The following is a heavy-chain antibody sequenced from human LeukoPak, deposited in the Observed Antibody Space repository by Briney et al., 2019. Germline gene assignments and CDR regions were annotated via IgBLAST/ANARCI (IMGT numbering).Heavy chain of an antibody. J-gene: IGHJ1*01. Sequence: SETLSLTCSVSGGSLSPYYWTWIRQPPGKGLEWIGYIYYSGTTRYNPSLNSRVTMSLETSKNQFSLRLTSATAADTAIYYCARLDSGDHGNIPHWGQGTLVTVSS. V-gene: IGHV4-59*08. CDR2: IYYSGTT. CDR1: GGSLSPYY. D-gene: IGHD1-26*01. CDR3: ARLDSGDHGNIPH.